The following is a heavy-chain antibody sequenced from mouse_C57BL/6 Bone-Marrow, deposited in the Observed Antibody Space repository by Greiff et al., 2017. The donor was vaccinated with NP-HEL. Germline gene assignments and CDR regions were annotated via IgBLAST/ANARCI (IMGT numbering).Heavy chain of an antibody. CDR1: GYTFTSYW. CDR3: ASSALLGGAMDY. CDR2: IDPSDSYT. V-gene: IGHV1-50*01. J-gene: IGHJ4*01. Sequence: QVQLQQSGAELVKPGASVKLSCKASGYTFTSYWMQWVKQRPGQGLEWIGEIDPSDSYTNYNQKFKGKATLTVDTSSSTAYMQLSSLTSENSAVYDCASSALLGGAMDYWGQGTSVTVSS. D-gene: IGHD2-1*01.